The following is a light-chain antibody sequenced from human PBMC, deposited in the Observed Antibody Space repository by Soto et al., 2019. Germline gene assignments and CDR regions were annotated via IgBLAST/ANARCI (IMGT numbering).Light chain of an antibody. V-gene: IGLV2-14*01. Sequence: QSALTQPASVSGSPGQSSTISCTGTSSDVGGYNYVSWYQQHPGKAPKLMVYDVTKRPSGVSYRFSGSKSGNTASLTISGLQAEDEADYYCCSYTNRRTIIFGGGTKVTVL. CDR3: CSYTNRRTII. CDR2: DVT. J-gene: IGLJ2*01. CDR1: SSDVGGYNY.